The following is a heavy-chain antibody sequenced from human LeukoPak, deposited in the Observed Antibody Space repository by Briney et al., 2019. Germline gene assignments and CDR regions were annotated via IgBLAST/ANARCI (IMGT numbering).Heavy chain of an antibody. Sequence: GGSLRLSCAASGYTFSSYAIHWVRQAPGKGLEWVAVISYDGSNKYYADSVKGRFTISRDNSKNTLYLQMNSLRAEDTAVYYCARVGDIFHIAAALDYWGQGTLVTVSS. CDR3: ARVGDIFHIAAALDY. D-gene: IGHD6-13*01. V-gene: IGHV3-30*04. CDR2: ISYDGSNK. J-gene: IGHJ4*02. CDR1: GYTFSSYA.